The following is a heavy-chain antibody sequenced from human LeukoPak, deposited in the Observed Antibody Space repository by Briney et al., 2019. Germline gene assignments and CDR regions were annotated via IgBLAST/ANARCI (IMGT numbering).Heavy chain of an antibody. CDR3: ARGVYIAAAQYGY. CDR2: IYYSGTT. Sequence: SEPLSLTCTVSGGSISSYYWSWFRQPPGKGLEWIGYIYYSGTTNYNPSLKSRVTISVDTSKTQCSLKLSSVTAADTAVYYCARGVYIAAAQYGYWGQGTLVTVSS. J-gene: IGHJ4*02. V-gene: IGHV4-59*01. CDR1: GGSISSYY. D-gene: IGHD6-13*01.